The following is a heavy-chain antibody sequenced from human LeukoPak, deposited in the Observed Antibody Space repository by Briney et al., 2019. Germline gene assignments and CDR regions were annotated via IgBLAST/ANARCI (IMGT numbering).Heavy chain of an antibody. CDR2: IYYSVST. CDR3: VRHLSAGRPAFDI. CDR1: GGSINSYY. V-gene: IGHV4-59*08. Sequence: PSETLSLTCTVSGGSINSYYWSWIRQPPGKGLEWIGYIYYSVSTNYNPSLKRRVTISVDTSNNKFSLKLTSLPAADTAVYYCVRHLSAGRPAFDIWGQGKMVTVS. J-gene: IGHJ3*02. D-gene: IGHD2-15*01.